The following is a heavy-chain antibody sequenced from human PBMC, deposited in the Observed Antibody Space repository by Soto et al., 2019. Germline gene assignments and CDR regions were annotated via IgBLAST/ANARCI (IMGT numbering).Heavy chain of an antibody. J-gene: IGHJ4*02. Sequence: QVQLQESGPGLVKPSQTLSLTCTVSGGSSSSGGYYWSWSRQHPGKGMEWLGYIYDSGSTCYNPYFRSRVTISVDSSRNQFALELSSVTAADTAVYCCASINGSGSYYNPYYFDHWGQGTLVTVSS. CDR1: GGSSSSGGYY. CDR2: IYDSGST. V-gene: IGHV4-31*03. D-gene: IGHD3-10*01. CDR3: ASINGSGSYYNPYYFDH.